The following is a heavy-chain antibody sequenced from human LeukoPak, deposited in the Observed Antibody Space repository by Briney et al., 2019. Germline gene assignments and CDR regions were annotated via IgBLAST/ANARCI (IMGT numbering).Heavy chain of an antibody. CDR3: ARVEEYCSGGSCYPKFDP. CDR2: INWNGGST. V-gene: IGHV3-20*01. CDR1: GFTFSSYA. Sequence: GGSLRLSCAASGFTFSSYAMSCVRQAPGKGLEWVSGINWNGGSTGYADSVKGRFTISRDNAKNSLYLQMNSLRAEDTALYHCARVEEYCSGGSCYPKFDPWGQGTLVTVSS. J-gene: IGHJ5*02. D-gene: IGHD2-15*01.